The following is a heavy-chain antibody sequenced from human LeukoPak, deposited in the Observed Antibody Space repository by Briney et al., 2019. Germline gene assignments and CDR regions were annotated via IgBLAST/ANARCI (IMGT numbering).Heavy chain of an antibody. CDR3: AGDTVGATTLDY. V-gene: IGHV1-69*01. Sequence: GSSVKVSCKASGGTFNNYAISWVRQAPGQGLEWMGGIIPIFGTANYAQKLQGRVTITADESTSTAYMELSSLRSEDTAVYYCAGDTVGATTLDYWGQGTLVTVSS. CDR2: IIPIFGTA. J-gene: IGHJ4*02. D-gene: IGHD1-26*01. CDR1: GGTFNNYA.